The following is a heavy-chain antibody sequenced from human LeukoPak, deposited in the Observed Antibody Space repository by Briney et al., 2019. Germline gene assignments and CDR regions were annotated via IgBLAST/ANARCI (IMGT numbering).Heavy chain of an antibody. D-gene: IGHD3-10*01. V-gene: IGHV4-59*01. CDR3: ARGGYYGSGNDFRFDP. J-gene: IGHJ5*02. Sequence: SETLSLTCTVSGGSLSSYYWSWIRQPPGKGLEWIGYIYYSGSTNYKPSLKSRVTISVDTSKNQFSLKLSSVTAADTAVYYCARGGYYGSGNDFRFDPWGQGTLVTVSS. CDR1: GGSLSSYY. CDR2: IYYSGST.